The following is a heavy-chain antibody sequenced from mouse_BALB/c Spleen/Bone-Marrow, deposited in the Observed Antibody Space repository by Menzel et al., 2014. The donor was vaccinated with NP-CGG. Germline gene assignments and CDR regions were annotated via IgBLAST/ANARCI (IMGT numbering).Heavy chain of an antibody. Sequence: QVQLKQSGAELMKPGASGKISCKATGYTFSSYWVEWVKQRPGHGLEWIGEILPGSGSTNYNEKFKGKATFTADTSSNTAYMQLSSLTSEDSAVYYCAREDIATVVEMDYWGQGTSVTVSS. CDR2: ILPGSGST. V-gene: IGHV1-9*01. CDR3: AREDIATVVEMDY. D-gene: IGHD1-1*01. J-gene: IGHJ4*01. CDR1: GYTFSSYW.